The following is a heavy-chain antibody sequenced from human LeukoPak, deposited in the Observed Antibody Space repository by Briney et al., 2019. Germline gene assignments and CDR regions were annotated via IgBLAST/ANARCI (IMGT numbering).Heavy chain of an antibody. D-gene: IGHD6-13*01. V-gene: IGHV3-48*01. CDR2: ISSSSSTI. CDR3: AREGSSSWGTNWFDP. Sequence: PGGSLSLSCAASGFTFSSYSMNWVRQAPGKGLEWVSYISSSSSTIYYADSVKGRFTISRDNAKNSLYLQMNSLRAEDTAVYYCAREGSSSWGTNWFDPWGQGTLVTVSS. CDR1: GFTFSSYS. J-gene: IGHJ5*02.